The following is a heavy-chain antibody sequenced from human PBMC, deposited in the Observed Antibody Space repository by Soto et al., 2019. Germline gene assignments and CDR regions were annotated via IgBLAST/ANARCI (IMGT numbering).Heavy chain of an antibody. CDR2: FDPEDGET. CDR3: ATVVIAAPSLYVWDNWFDP. J-gene: IGHJ5*02. V-gene: IGHV1-24*01. Sequence: ASVKVSCKVTGYSLTELSMHWVRQAPGKGLEWMGGFDPEDGETIYAQKFQGRVTMTEDTSTDTAYMELSSLRSEDTAVYYCATVVIAAPSLYVWDNWFDPWGQGTLVTVSS. D-gene: IGHD6-6*01. CDR1: GYSLTELS.